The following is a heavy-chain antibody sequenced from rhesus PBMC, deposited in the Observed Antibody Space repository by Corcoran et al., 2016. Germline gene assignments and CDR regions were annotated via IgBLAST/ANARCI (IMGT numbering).Heavy chain of an antibody. Sequence: QLQLQESGPGLVKPSETLSVTCAVSGGSISSSYWSWIRQAPGKGLEWFGYICGSGSSTNCNPSLKSRVTLSVDTSKNQLSLKLSSVTAADTAVYYCASDRLAAAGGEFFDYWGQGVLVTVSS. CDR1: GGSISSSY. V-gene: IGHV4-169*02. J-gene: IGHJ4*01. D-gene: IGHD6-25*01. CDR2: ICGSGSST. CDR3: ASDRLAAAGGEFFDY.